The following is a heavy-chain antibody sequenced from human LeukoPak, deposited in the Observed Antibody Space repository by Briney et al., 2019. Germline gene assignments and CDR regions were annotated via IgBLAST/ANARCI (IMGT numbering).Heavy chain of an antibody. CDR2: ISYDGSNK. Sequence: GGSLRLSCAASGFTFSSYGMHWVRQAPGKGLEWVAVISYDGSNKYYADSVKGRFTISRDNSKNTLYLQMNSLRAEGTAVYYCARDRSVYIERYYGMDVWGQGTTVTVSS. D-gene: IGHD5-12*01. CDR1: GFTFSSYG. CDR3: ARDRSVYIERYYGMDV. V-gene: IGHV3-30*03. J-gene: IGHJ6*02.